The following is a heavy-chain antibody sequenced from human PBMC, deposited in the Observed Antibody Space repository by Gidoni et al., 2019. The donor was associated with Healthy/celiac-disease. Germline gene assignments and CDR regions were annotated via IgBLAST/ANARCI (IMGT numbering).Heavy chain of an antibody. CDR3: VKGSYYDFWRGRLWGGGTLDY. Sequence: EVQLVESGGGLVQPGGSLRLSCSASGFTFSSYAMHWVRQAPGKGLEYVSAIRSNGGSTYYAAPGKGRFTISRDNSKNTLYLQMGSLRAEDKALYYCVKGSYYDFWRGRLWGGGTLDYWGQGTLVTVSS. CDR2: IRSNGGST. CDR1: GFTFSSYA. D-gene: IGHD3-3*01. J-gene: IGHJ4*02. V-gene: IGHV3-64D*06.